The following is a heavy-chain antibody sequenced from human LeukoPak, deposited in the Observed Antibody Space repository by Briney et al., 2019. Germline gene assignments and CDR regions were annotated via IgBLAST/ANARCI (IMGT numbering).Heavy chain of an antibody. Sequence: EASVKVSCKVSGYTFTDYYIHWVQQAPGEGLEWMGLLDPEDGETIYAEKFQGRVTMTADTSTDTAYMELSSLRSEDTAVYYCATVFCRSTSCYTWSQGTLVTVSS. CDR2: LDPEDGET. CDR3: ATVFCRSTSCYT. D-gene: IGHD2-2*02. J-gene: IGHJ5*02. V-gene: IGHV1-69-2*01. CDR1: GYTFTDYY.